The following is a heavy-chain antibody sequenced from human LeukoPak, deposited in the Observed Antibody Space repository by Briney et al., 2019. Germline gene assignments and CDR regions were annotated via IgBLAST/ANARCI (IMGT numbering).Heavy chain of an antibody. CDR3: ARSIISSGWREDRYFDL. CDR1: GFTVSSNY. D-gene: IGHD6-19*01. J-gene: IGHJ2*01. V-gene: IGHV3-21*01. CDR2: ISDNIIYI. Sequence: GGSLRLSCAASGFTVSSNYMSWVRQAPGKGLEWVSSISDNIIYIYYADSVKGRFTISRDNAKNSLYLQMNSLRAEDTAVYYCARSIISSGWREDRYFDLWGRGTLVTVSS.